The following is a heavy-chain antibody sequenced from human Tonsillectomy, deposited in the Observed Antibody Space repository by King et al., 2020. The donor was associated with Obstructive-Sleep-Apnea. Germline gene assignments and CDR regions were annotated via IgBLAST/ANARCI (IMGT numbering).Heavy chain of an antibody. Sequence: VQLVESGGGLVQPGESLRLSCAASGFTFSSYSMNWVRQAPGKGLEWVSYISSSSRTIYYADSVKGRFTISRDNAKNSLYLQMNSLRAEDTAVYYCASTDYDSSGYYDFDYWGQGTLVTVSS. CDR3: ASTDYDSSGYYDFDY. CDR2: ISSSSRTI. D-gene: IGHD3-22*01. J-gene: IGHJ4*02. V-gene: IGHV3-48*04. CDR1: GFTFSSYS.